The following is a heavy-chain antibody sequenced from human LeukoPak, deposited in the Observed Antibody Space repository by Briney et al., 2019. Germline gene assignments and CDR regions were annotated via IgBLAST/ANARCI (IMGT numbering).Heavy chain of an antibody. CDR3: TRSSIAAAGSSWYFDL. CDR1: GFTFGDCA. V-gene: IGHV3-49*04. J-gene: IGHJ2*01. CDR2: IRSKAYGGTT. Sequence: GGSLRLSCTASGFTFGDCAISWVRQAPGKGLEWVGFIRSKAYGGTTEYAASVKGRFTISRDDSKSIAYLQMNSLKIEDTAVFYCTRSSIAAAGSSWYFDLWGRGILVTVSS. D-gene: IGHD6-13*01.